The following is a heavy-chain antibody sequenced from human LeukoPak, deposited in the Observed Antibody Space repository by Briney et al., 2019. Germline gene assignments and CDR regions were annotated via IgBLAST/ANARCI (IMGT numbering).Heavy chain of an antibody. CDR3: AKRDYLIVGASGAFDI. CDR1: GFTFSSYA. J-gene: IGHJ3*02. Sequence: GGSLRLSCAASGFTFSSYAMSWVRQAPGKGLEWVSAISGSGGSTCYADSVKGRFTISRDNSKNTLYLQMNSLRAEDTAVYYCAKRDYLIVGASGAFDIWGQGTMVTVSS. D-gene: IGHD1-26*01. V-gene: IGHV3-23*01. CDR2: ISGSGGST.